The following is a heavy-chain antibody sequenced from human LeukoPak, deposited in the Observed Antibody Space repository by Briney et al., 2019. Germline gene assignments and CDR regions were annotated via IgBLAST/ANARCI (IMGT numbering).Heavy chain of an antibody. J-gene: IGHJ4*02. CDR3: ARMAGGLWDY. CDR1: GFTFSSYW. V-gene: IGHV3-74*01. Sequence: GGSLRLSCAASGFTFSSYWMHWVRQAPGKGLVWVSRISTDGSSTYYADSVKGRFTLSRDNAKNSLYLQMDSLRAEDTAVYYCARMAGGLWDYWGQGTLVTVSS. CDR2: ISTDGSST. D-gene: IGHD3-10*01.